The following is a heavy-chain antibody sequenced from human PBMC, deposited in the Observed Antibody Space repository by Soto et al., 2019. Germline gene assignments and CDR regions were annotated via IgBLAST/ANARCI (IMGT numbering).Heavy chain of an antibody. J-gene: IGHJ6*02. CDR2: IDPSDSYT. Sequence: GESLKISCKGSGYSFTSYWISWVRQMPGKGLEWMGRIDPSDSYTNYSPSFQGHVTISADKSISTAYLQWSSLKASDTAMYYCARRQHYDFWSGYPFYYYYGMDVWGQGTTVTV. CDR1: GYSFTSYW. D-gene: IGHD3-3*01. V-gene: IGHV5-10-1*01. CDR3: ARRQHYDFWSGYPFYYYYGMDV.